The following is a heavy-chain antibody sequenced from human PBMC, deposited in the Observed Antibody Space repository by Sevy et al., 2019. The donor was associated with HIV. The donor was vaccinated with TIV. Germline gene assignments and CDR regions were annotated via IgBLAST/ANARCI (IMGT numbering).Heavy chain of an antibody. V-gene: IGHV4-39*01. J-gene: IGHJ4*02. CDR1: GGSISSSSYY. Sequence: SETLSLTCTVSGGSISSSSYYWGWIRQRPGKGLEWIGSIYYSGSTYYNPSLKSRVTISVDTSKNHFSLKLSSVTAADTAVYYCARHSLTEDYGDYGGYFDYWGQGTLVTVSS. D-gene: IGHD4-17*01. CDR2: IYYSGST. CDR3: ARHSLTEDYGDYGGYFDY.